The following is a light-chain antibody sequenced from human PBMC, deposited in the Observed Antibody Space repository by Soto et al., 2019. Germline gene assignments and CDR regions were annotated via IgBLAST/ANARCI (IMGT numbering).Light chain of an antibody. V-gene: IGKV3-11*01. CDR2: DAS. CDR1: QSVSSY. J-gene: IGKJ4*01. CDR3: QHRSSWPPKLT. Sequence: EIVLTQSPATLSLSPGERATLSCRASQSVSSYLAWYQQKPGQAPRLLIYDASNRVTGIPARFSGSGSGTDFHLPISSLAPADFSAYYCQHRSSWPPKLTVGGGTKVDIK.